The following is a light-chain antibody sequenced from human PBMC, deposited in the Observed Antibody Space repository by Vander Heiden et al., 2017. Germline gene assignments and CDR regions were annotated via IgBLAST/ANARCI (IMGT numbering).Light chain of an antibody. CDR1: SSYVESYYL. Sequence: QSALTHPVSASGSPSPSIPLPCPGTSSYVESYYLVPSSPQHTRQAPELTLYEVNKRTAGVSSRFSGSKAGNTASLTIAGLQAEDEADYYCCSYAGSSTRVFGTGTKVTVL. V-gene: IGLV2-23*02. J-gene: IGLJ1*01. CDR3: CSYAGSSTRV. CDR2: EVN.